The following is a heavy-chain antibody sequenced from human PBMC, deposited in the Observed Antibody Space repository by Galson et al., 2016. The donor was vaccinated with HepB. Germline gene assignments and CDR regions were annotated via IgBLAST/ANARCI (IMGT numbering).Heavy chain of an antibody. V-gene: IGHV1-69*13. CDR1: EGKFTNYD. D-gene: IGHD2-2*01. CDR2: INPIFGTP. J-gene: IGHJ6*02. CDR3: ARDRTLARGYGLDV. Sequence: SVKVSCKASEGKFTNYDITWVRQAPGQGLEWMGLINPIFGTPNYAQKFQGRVTFTADESTGTAYMDLTGLRSDDTAVYYCARDRTLARGYGLDVWGQGTAVIVSS.